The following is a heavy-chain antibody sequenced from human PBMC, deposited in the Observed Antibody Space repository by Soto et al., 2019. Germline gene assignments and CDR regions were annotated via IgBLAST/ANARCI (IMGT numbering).Heavy chain of an antibody. CDR2: ISYDGSNK. J-gene: IGHJ6*02. D-gene: IGHD6-19*01. Sequence: PGGSLRLSCAASGFTFSSYAMHWVRQAPGKGLEWVAVISYDGSNKYYADSVKGRFTISRDNSKNTLYLQMNSLRAEDTAVYYCARDHLFQVAGTTDVLGSGYGMDVWGQGTTVTVSS. CDR1: GFTFSSYA. V-gene: IGHV3-30-3*01. CDR3: ARDHLFQVAGTTDVLGSGYGMDV.